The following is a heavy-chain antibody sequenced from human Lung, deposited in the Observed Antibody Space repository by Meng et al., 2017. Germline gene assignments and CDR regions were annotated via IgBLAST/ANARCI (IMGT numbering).Heavy chain of an antibody. D-gene: IGHD4-11*01. CDR2: INHSGST. Sequence: QMQLQPGGAGLVKPSETLSLIFVVSGGAFSYYYWRWNRQPPGKGLEWIGEINHSGSTNYNPSLESRATISVDTSQNNLSLKLSSVTAADSAVYYCARGPTTMAHDFDYWGQGTLVTVSS. CDR1: GGAFSYYY. V-gene: IGHV4-34*01. J-gene: IGHJ4*02. CDR3: ARGPTTMAHDFDY.